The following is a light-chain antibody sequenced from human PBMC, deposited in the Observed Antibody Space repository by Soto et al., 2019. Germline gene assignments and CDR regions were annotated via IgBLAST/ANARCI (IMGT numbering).Light chain of an antibody. Sequence: QSALTQPASVSGSPGQSITISCTGTSSDVGGYNYVSWYQQHPGKAPKLMIYEVSNRPSGVSNRFSGSKSGNTASLTISGLQAEDEADYYCSSYTSSSTLYVFGTGPKSPS. V-gene: IGLV2-14*01. CDR2: EVS. CDR1: SSDVGGYNY. CDR3: SSYTSSSTLYV. J-gene: IGLJ1*01.